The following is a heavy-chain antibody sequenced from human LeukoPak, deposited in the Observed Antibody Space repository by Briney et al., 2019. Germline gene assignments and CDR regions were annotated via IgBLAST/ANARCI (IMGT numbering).Heavy chain of an antibody. CDR3: ARDKSLFYYDSSGYYQARDFDY. J-gene: IGHJ4*02. Sequence: SETLSLTCTVSSLTNGYLWGWFRQSPGKGQEWIGSVYRTGTTYYIPSLTSRIDISIDTSKKQFSLKLSSVTAADTAVYYCARDKSLFYYDSSGYYQARDFDYWGQGILVTVSS. CDR2: VYRTGTT. D-gene: IGHD3-22*01. CDR1: SLTNGYL. V-gene: IGHV4-38-2*02.